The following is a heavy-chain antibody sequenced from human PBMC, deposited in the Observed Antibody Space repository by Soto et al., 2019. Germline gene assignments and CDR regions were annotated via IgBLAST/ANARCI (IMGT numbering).Heavy chain of an antibody. V-gene: IGHV4-4*02. Sequence: SETLSLTCAVSGGSISSSNWWSWVRQPPGKGLEWIGEIYHRGSTNYNPSLKSRVTISGDKSKNHFSLKLCSVTAADTAVYYCASYESRFGELLCPMDVWGQGTTVTVSS. D-gene: IGHD3-10*01. CDR2: IYHRGST. J-gene: IGHJ6*02. CDR3: ASYESRFGELLCPMDV. CDR1: GGSISSSNW.